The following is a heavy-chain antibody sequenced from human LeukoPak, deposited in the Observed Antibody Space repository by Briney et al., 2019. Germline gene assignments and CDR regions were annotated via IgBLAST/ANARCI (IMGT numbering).Heavy chain of an antibody. CDR2: ITTSDGNT. J-gene: IGHJ4*02. D-gene: IGHD7-27*01. V-gene: IGHV3-23*01. Sequence: GGSLRLSCAASGFTFSTYAMSWVRQAPGKGLEWVSTITTSDGNTYYADSVKGRFTVSRDNSKNTLFLQMNSLRAEDTAVYYCAKDGGLWVSAHWGDSWGRGTLVTVSS. CDR3: AKDGGLWVSAHWGDS. CDR1: GFTFSTYA.